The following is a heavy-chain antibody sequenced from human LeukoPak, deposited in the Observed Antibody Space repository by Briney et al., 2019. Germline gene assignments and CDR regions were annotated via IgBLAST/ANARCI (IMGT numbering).Heavy chain of an antibody. D-gene: IGHD2-2*01. CDR1: GGSISSGDYY. CDR2: IYYSGST. CDR3: AVVPAANDAFDI. Sequence: SETLSPTCTVSGGSISSGDYYWSWIRQPPGKGLEWIGYIYYSGSTYYNPSLKSRVTISVDTSKNQFSLKLSSVTAADTAVYYCAVVPAANDAFDIWGQGTMVTVSS. V-gene: IGHV4-30-4*01. J-gene: IGHJ3*02.